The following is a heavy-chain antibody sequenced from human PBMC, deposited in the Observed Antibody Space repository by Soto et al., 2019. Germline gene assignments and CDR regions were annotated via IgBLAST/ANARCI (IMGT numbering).Heavy chain of an antibody. CDR2: ISSSGRRT. Sequence: AGGSLRLSCVTSGFTFANFGMGWVRQAPGKGLYWVSGISSSGRRTYYADSVKGRFTISRDNSKNTLYLQMDSLRGDDTAVYYCAKVAKSGVVVEHFDSWGQGALVTVYS. CDR1: GFTFANFG. D-gene: IGHD3-3*01. CDR3: AKVAKSGVVVEHFDS. V-gene: IGHV3-23*01. J-gene: IGHJ4*02.